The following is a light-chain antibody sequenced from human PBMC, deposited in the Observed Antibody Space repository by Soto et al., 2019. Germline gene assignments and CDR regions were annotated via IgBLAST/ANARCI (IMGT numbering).Light chain of an antibody. CDR1: QSISSY. J-gene: IGKJ2*01. CDR3: QQSVYT. V-gene: IGKV1-39*01. Sequence: DIQMTQSPSSLSASVGDRVTITCRASQSISSYLNWYQQKPGKAPKLLIYAASSLQSGVPSRFSGSGSGPDFTLTISSLQPEDFATYYCQQSVYTFGQGTKLEIK. CDR2: AAS.